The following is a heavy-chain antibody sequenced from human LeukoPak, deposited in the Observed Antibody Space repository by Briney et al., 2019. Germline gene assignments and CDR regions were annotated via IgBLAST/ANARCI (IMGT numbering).Heavy chain of an antibody. Sequence: GGSLRLSCAASGFTFSDYYMSWIRQAPGKGLEWVSYISSSGSTIYYADSVKGRFTISRDNAKNSLYLQMNSLRAEDTAVYYCARDYCSGGSCYSGAYDIWGQGTMVTVSS. D-gene: IGHD2-15*01. CDR2: ISSSGSTI. J-gene: IGHJ3*02. V-gene: IGHV3-11*01. CDR3: ARDYCSGGSCYSGAYDI. CDR1: GFTFSDYY.